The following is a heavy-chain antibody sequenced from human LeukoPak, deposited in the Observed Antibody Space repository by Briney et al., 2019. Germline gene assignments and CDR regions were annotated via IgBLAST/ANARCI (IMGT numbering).Heavy chain of an antibody. CDR2: IWYDGTSE. D-gene: IGHD3-10*01. CDR1: RFTFSSFG. CDR3: ARDEGAGNFLLDY. Sequence: GGSLRLSCAASRFTFSSFGMHWVRQAPGEGLEWVAMIWYDGTSEYYADSVKGRFTISRDNIKNTLYLQMNSLRAEDTALYYCARDEGAGNFLLDYWGQGTLVTVSS. J-gene: IGHJ4*02. V-gene: IGHV3-33*01.